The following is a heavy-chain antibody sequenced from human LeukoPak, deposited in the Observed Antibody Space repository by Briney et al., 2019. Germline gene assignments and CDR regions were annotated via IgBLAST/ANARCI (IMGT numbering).Heavy chain of an antibody. CDR1: GFTFSDYY. CDR2: ISSSGSTI. V-gene: IGHV3-11*01. J-gene: IGHJ4*02. CDR3: ASAYYDSSGPDY. Sequence: GGSLRLSCAASGFTFSDYYMSWTRQAPGKGLEWVSYISSSGSTIYYADSVKGRFTISRDNAKNSLYLQMNSLRAEDTAVYYCASAYYDSSGPDYWGQGTLVTVSS. D-gene: IGHD3-22*01.